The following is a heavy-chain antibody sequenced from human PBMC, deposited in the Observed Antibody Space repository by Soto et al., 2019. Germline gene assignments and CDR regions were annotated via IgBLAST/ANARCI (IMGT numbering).Heavy chain of an antibody. J-gene: IGHJ4*02. CDR3: ARAVEGDYFDY. CDR1: GFTVSSNY. V-gene: IGHV3-66*01. CDR2: IYSGGST. Sequence: EVQLVESGGGLVQPGGSLRLSCAASGFTVSSNYMSWVRQAPGKGLEWVSFIYSGGSTYYADSVKGRFTISRDNPKSTLYLQMNSLRAEDTAVYYCARAVEGDYFDYWGQGTLVTVSS. D-gene: IGHD1-1*01.